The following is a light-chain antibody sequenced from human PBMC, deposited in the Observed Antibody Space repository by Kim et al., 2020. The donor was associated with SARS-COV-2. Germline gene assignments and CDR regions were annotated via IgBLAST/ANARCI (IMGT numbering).Light chain of an antibody. CDR3: QQSYTAWT. J-gene: IGKJ1*01. V-gene: IGKV1-39*01. CDR2: AAS. Sequence: DIQMTQSPSSLSAAVGDRVTITCRANQSISRFLNWYQHKPRKAPKLLIYAASSLQSGVPSRFSGSGSGTDFTLTISSLQPEDFATYYCQQSYTAWTFGQGTKVDIK. CDR1: QSISRF.